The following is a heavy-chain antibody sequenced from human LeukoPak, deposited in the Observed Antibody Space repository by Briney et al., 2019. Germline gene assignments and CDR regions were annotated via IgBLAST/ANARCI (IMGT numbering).Heavy chain of an antibody. J-gene: IGHJ4*02. V-gene: IGHV4-59*01. Sequence: PSETLSLTCAVYGGSFSGYYWSWIRQPPGKGLEWIGYIYYIGSTNYNPSLKSRVTISVDTSKNQFSLKLSSVTAADTAVYYCARDGGDSSDYYYYYYWGQGTLVTVSS. CDR1: GGSFSGYY. CDR3: ARDGGDSSDYYYYYY. D-gene: IGHD3-22*01. CDR2: IYYIGST.